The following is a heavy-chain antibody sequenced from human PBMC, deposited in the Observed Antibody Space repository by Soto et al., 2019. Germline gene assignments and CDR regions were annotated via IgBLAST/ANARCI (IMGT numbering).Heavy chain of an antibody. CDR2: ISGSGFST. D-gene: IGHD4-4*01. J-gene: IGHJ6*03. Sequence: EVQLLESGGGLVQPGGSLRLSCAASGFTFSTYPMNWVRQAPGKGLEWVSGISGSGFSTFYVDTVKGRFTISRDNSKNTVFLQINSLRAEDTAIYYCVKFPVITASYYYQDMDVWGQGTTVTVSS. CDR1: GFTFSTYP. V-gene: IGHV3-23*01. CDR3: VKFPVITASYYYQDMDV.